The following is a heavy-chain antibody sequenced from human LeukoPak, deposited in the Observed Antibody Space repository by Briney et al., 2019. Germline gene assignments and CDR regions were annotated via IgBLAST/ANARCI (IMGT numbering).Heavy chain of an antibody. J-gene: IGHJ5*02. CDR3: ARHGNIVVVVAARGFDP. D-gene: IGHD2-15*01. V-gene: IGHV4-4*02. CDR2: IYYSGNT. CDR1: GGSISSSNW. Sequence: SGTLSLTCAVSGGSISSSNWWSWVRQPPGKGLEWIGSIYYSGNTYYNPSLKSRVTISVDTSKNQFSLKLSSVTAADTAFYYCARHGNIVVVVAARGFDPWGQGTLVTVSS.